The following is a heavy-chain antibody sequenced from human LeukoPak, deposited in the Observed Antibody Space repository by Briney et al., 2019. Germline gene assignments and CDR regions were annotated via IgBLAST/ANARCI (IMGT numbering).Heavy chain of an antibody. CDR1: GDSVSSNSAT. CDR3: ARGYSYLYGMDV. CDR2: TYYRSKWYN. J-gene: IGHJ6*02. Sequence: SQTLSLTCAIFGDSVSSNSATWSWIRQSPSRGLEWLGRTYYRSKWYNDYAVSVKSRITINPDTSKNQFSLHLNSVTPEDTAVYYCARGYSYLYGMDVWGQGTTVTVSS. V-gene: IGHV6-1*01. D-gene: IGHD5-18*01.